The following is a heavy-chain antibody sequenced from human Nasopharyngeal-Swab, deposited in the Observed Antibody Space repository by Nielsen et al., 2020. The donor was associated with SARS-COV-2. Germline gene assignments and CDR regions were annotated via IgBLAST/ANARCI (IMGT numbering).Heavy chain of an antibody. V-gene: IGHV3-21*01. D-gene: IGHD1-26*01. J-gene: IGHJ4*02. CDR2: ISSSSSYI. CDR1: GFTFSSYS. CDR3: ARAKLHSGSFDF. Sequence: ESLKISCAASGFTFSSYSMNWVRQAPGKGLEWVSSISSSSSYIYHADSVKGRFTISRDNAKNSLYLQMNSLRAEDTAVYYCARAKLHSGSFDFWGQGTLVTVSS.